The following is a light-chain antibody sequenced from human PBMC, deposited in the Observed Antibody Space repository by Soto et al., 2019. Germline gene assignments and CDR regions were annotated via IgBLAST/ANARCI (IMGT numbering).Light chain of an antibody. Sequence: DIQMTQSPSSLAASVGDTVTLTCRASQGFTNYLAWYQQKPGKAPKLLIYAASTLQSGVPPRFSGSGSGTHFTLTISSLQPEDAATYYCQKYNTAPYTFGQGTRLEI. CDR1: QGFTNY. CDR3: QKYNTAPYT. V-gene: IGKV1-27*01. J-gene: IGKJ5*01. CDR2: AAS.